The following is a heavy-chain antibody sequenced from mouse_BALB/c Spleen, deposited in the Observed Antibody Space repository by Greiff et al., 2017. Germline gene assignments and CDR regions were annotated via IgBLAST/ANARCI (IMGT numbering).Heavy chain of an antibody. D-gene: IGHD2-3*01. Sequence: VQLQQSGAELARPGASVKLSCKASGYTFTSYWMQWVKQRPGQGLEWIGAIYPGDGDTRYTQKFKGKATLTADKSSSTAYMQLSSLASEDSAVYYCARYDGYYWGQGTTLTVSS. J-gene: IGHJ2*01. CDR2: IYPGDGDT. CDR3: ARYDGYY. V-gene: IGHV1-87*01. CDR1: GYTFTSYW.